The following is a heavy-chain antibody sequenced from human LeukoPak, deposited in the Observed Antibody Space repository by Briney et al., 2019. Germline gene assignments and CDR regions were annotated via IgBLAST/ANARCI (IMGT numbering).Heavy chain of an antibody. Sequence: SVKVSCKASGGTFSRSGIDWVRQAPGQGLEWMGGILPDFGKAHFAQKFQGRVSITADESLTTTYMELSSLTSEDTGVYYCGRTWIGSSSPFDSWGQGTLVIVSS. CDR1: GGTFSRSG. D-gene: IGHD6-6*01. V-gene: IGHV1-69*13. J-gene: IGHJ4*02. CDR2: ILPDFGKA. CDR3: GRTWIGSSSPFDS.